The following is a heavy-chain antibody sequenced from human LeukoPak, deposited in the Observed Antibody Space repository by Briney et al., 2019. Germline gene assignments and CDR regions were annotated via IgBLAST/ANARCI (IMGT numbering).Heavy chain of an antibody. Sequence: SETLSLTCTVSGGSISGYYWSWIRQPAGKGLEWIGRIYTSGSTNYNPSLKSRVTMSVDTSKNQFSLKLSSVTAADTAVYYCARESYYGGSGPFDYWGQGTLVTVSS. D-gene: IGHD3-10*01. CDR1: GGSISGYY. CDR3: ARESYYGGSGPFDY. CDR2: IYTSGST. J-gene: IGHJ4*02. V-gene: IGHV4-4*07.